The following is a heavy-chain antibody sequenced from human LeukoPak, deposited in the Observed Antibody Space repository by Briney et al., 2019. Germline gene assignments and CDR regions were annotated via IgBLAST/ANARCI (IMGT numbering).Heavy chain of an antibody. D-gene: IGHD6-25*01. V-gene: IGHV3-33*01. J-gene: IGHJ4*02. Sequence: AGGSLRLSCAASGFPFSSYGMHWVRQAPGKGPEWVARLVYDARSDYANSVKGRFSISRDDSKNTLFLDMSNLRVEDTALYYCARDLSAAFDFWGQGVLVTVSS. CDR2: LVYDARS. CDR1: GFPFSSYG. CDR3: ARDLSAAFDF.